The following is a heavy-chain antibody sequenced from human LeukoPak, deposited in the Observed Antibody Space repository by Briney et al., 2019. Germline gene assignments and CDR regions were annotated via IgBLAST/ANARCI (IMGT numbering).Heavy chain of an antibody. CDR2: INGEGSRI. J-gene: IGHJ6*02. CDR1: GFNLRTYW. V-gene: IGHV3-74*01. Sequence: GGSLRLSCAVTGFNLRTYWIHWVRHSPGRGLEWVARINGEGSRISYADSVRGRFTVSRDNAKNTAYLQMNSLRAEDTALYYCARDPGYYYYGMDVWGQGTTVVVSS. CDR3: ARDPGYYYYGMDV.